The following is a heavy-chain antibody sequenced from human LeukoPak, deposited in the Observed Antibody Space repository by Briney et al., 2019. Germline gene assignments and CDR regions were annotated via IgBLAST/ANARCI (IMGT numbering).Heavy chain of an antibody. CDR3: ARGRESSGYYFVY. CDR1: GGSFSGYY. Sequence: SEALSLTCAVYGGSFSGYYWSWIRQPPGKGLEWIGEINHSGSTNYNPSLKSRVTISVDTSKNQFSLKLSSVTAADTAVYYCARGRESSGYYFVYWGQGTLVIVSS. J-gene: IGHJ4*02. CDR2: INHSGST. V-gene: IGHV4-34*01. D-gene: IGHD3-22*01.